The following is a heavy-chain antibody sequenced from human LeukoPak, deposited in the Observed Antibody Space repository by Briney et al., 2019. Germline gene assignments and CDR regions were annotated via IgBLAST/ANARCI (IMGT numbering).Heavy chain of an antibody. CDR2: IDRDGRTT. CDR1: GFSFSSHW. V-gene: IGHV3-74*01. J-gene: IGHJ4*02. Sequence: PGGSLRLSCAASGFSFSSHWMHWVRQAPGKGLVRVSRIDRDGRTTNYADSAKGRFTISRDNAKNTLYLQMNSLRVDDTAVYFCARDGHGTNLDEYDSWGQGTLVTVSS. D-gene: IGHD1-1*01. CDR3: ARDGHGTNLDEYDS.